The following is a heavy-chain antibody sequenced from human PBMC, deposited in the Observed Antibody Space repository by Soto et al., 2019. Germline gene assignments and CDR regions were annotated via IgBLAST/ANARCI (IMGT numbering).Heavy chain of an antibody. CDR2: ISGSGVTT. Sequence: EVQLLESGGGLVQPGGSLILSCAASGFTFNNYAMSWVRQAPGKGLEWVSGISGSGVTTYYGDSVKGRFTISRDNSKNTLYLQMNSLRAEDTAIYYCATGLYSTSWYRGSDYWGQGSLITVSS. V-gene: IGHV3-23*01. CDR1: GFTFNNYA. D-gene: IGHD6-13*01. J-gene: IGHJ4*02. CDR3: ATGLYSTSWYRGSDY.